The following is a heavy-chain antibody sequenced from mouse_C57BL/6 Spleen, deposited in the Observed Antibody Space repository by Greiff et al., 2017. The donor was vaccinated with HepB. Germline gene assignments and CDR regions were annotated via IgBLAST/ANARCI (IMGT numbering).Heavy chain of an antibody. CDR3: ARSRYYYGSSYGYAMDS. CDR1: GYTFTDYN. J-gene: IGHJ4*01. D-gene: IGHD1-1*01. Sequence: EVKLQESGPELVKPGASVKIPCKASGYTFTDYNMDWVKQSHGKSLEWIGDINPNNGGTIYNQKFKGKATLTVDKSSSTAYMELRSLTSEDTAVYYCARSRYYYGSSYGYAMDSWGQGTSVTVSS. CDR2: INPNNGGT. V-gene: IGHV1-18*01.